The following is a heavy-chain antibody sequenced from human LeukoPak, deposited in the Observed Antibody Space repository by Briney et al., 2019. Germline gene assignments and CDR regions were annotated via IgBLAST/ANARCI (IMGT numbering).Heavy chain of an antibody. D-gene: IGHD1-26*01. CDR3: TRGSLSGSSRDY. J-gene: IGHJ4*02. V-gene: IGHV1-8*01. CDR2: MNPDTGDT. CDR1: GYTFTGYD. Sequence: ASVNVSCKASGYTFTGYDINWVRQTTGQGLEWMGWMNPDTGDTGYAQKFQGRVTMTRNTSIDTAYMELSGLRSEDSAVYYCTRGSLSGSSRDYWGQGTLVTVSS.